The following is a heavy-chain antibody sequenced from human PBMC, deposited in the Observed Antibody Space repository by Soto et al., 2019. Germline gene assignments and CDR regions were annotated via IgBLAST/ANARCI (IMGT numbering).Heavy chain of an antibody. CDR1: GDSVSSKSAA. CDR3: ARSLFDSGSAFDS. Sequence: QVQLQQSGPGLVMPSQTLSLTCDISGDSVSSKSAAWNWIRQSPSRGLEWLGRTYFRSKWFNDYAPFVKSRIPINPDTSKNQCSLQLSSVTPEDSAMYYCARSLFDSGSAFDSWGQGSLVTVSA. V-gene: IGHV6-1*01. CDR2: TYFRSKWFN. J-gene: IGHJ4*02. D-gene: IGHD5-12*01.